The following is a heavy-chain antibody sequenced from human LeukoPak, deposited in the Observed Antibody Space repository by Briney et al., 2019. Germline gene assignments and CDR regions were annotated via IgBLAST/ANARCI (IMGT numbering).Heavy chain of an antibody. V-gene: IGHV4-34*01. CDR1: GGSFSGYY. CDR3: ARRQLGYSSGWYNWFDP. D-gene: IGHD6-13*01. J-gene: IGHJ5*02. CDR2: IYHSGST. Sequence: SETLSLTCAVYGGSFSGYYWSWVRQPPGKGLEWIGEIYHSGSTNYNPSLKSRVTISVDKSKNQFSLKLSSVTAADTAVYYCARRQLGYSSGWYNWFDPWGQGTLVTVSS.